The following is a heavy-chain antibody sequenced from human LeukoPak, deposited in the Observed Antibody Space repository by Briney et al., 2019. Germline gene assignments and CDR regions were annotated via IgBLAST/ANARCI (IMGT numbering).Heavy chain of an antibody. V-gene: IGHV1-69*04. Sequence: SVTVSCKASGGTFSSYAISWVRQAPGQGLEWMGRIIPILGIANYAQKFQGRVTITVDKSTSTAYMELSSLRSEDTAVYYCARAGGTLWFGETPFDPWGQGTLVTVSS. CDR2: IIPILGIA. J-gene: IGHJ5*02. CDR3: ARAGGTLWFGETPFDP. D-gene: IGHD3-10*01. CDR1: GGTFSSYA.